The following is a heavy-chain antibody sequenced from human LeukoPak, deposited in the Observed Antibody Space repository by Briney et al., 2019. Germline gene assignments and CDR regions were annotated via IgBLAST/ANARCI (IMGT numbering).Heavy chain of an antibody. CDR3: VKSNSRYQPWTLDI. CDR1: SGSFRTYY. D-gene: IGHD2-2*01. J-gene: IGHJ3*02. CDR2: IFYNEGT. V-gene: IGHV4-59*01. Sequence: MSSETLSLTCTVSSGSFRTYYWSWIRQPPGKVLEWIGYIFYNEGTSYNPSLKSRATISVDTSNNQLSLKVNSVTAADTAMYYCVKSNSRYQPWTLDIWGRGTMVTVSS.